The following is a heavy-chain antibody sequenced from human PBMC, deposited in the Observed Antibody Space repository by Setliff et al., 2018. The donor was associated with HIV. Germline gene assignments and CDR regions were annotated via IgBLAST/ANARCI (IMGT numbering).Heavy chain of an antibody. J-gene: IGHJ4*02. D-gene: IGHD6-25*01. CDR3: ARYSPRGYTLTGPY. CDR1: GGSMSRFY. Sequence: SETLSLTCTVSGGSMSRFYWTWIRQPPGKGLEWIGEINHSGSTNYNPSLESRVTISVDTSKNQFSLKLTSVTAADTAVYYCARYSPRGYTLTGPYWGQGTLVTVSS. CDR2: INHSGST. V-gene: IGHV4-34*01.